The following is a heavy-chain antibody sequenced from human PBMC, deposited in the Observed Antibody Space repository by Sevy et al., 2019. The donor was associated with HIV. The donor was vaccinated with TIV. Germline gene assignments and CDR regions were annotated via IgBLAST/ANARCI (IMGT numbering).Heavy chain of an antibody. Sequence: GGSLRLSCTASGFILRSYRMSWVRQAPGKGLEWVSYISSSSSAIYYADSVKGRFTISRDNAKNSLYLQMNSLRDEDTAVYYCARWEEQTITNFDYWGQGTLVTVSS. V-gene: IGHV3-48*02. CDR3: ARWEEQTITNFDY. CDR2: ISSSSSAI. D-gene: IGHD1-26*01. J-gene: IGHJ4*02. CDR1: GFILRSYR.